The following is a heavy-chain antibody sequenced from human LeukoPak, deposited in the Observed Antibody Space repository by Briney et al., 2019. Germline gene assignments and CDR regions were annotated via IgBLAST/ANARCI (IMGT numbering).Heavy chain of an antibody. CDR3: ARDLEAANTYYFDY. CDR2: ISSAGTT. Sequence: GGSLRLSCAASGFTVSSSYMSWVRQAPGKGLEWDSIISSAGTTYYADSVKGRFTISRDNSKNTVYLQVNSLRDEDTAVYYCARDLEAANTYYFDYWGQGTTVTVSS. CDR1: GFTVSSSY. V-gene: IGHV3-66*01. D-gene: IGHD6-13*01. J-gene: IGHJ4*02.